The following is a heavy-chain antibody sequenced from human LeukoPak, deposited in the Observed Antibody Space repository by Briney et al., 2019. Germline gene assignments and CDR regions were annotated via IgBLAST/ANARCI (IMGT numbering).Heavy chain of an antibody. CDR2: IIGSGGAT. CDR3: GRDYSASSPFDY. J-gene: IGHJ4*02. V-gene: IGHV3-23*01. D-gene: IGHD4-11*01. Sequence: SCKASGGTVSSYAMSWVRQAPGKGLEWVSTIIGSGGATYYGDSVKGRFTISRDNSKNTLYLQMHSLRAEDTAVYYCGRDYSASSPFDYWGQGTLVTVSS. CDR1: GGTVSSYA.